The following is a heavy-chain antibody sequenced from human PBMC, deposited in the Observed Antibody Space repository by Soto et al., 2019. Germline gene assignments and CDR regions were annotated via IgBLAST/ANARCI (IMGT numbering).Heavy chain of an antibody. D-gene: IGHD2-21*02. J-gene: IGHJ6*02. CDR1: GFTFSSYS. V-gene: IGHV3-21*05. Sequence: GGSLRLSCAASGFTFSSYSMNWVRQAPGKGLEWVSYISSSSSNIYYADSVKGRFTISRDNAKNSLYLQMNSLRAEDTAVYYCARHGIVVVTATTYYYYGMDVWGQGTTVTVSS. CDR2: ISSSSSNI. CDR3: ARHGIVVVTATTYYYYGMDV.